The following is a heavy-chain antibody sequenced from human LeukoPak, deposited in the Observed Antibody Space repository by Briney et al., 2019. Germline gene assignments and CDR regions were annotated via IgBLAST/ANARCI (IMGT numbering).Heavy chain of an antibody. CDR2: MSSDGSNK. CDR3: ARDRGGSGSYYSDY. Sequence: GGSLRLSCAASGFTFSIYAMSWVRQAPGKGLEWVAAMSSDGSNKNYADSVKGRFTISRDNFKNTLFLGMNSLRPEDMAVYYCARDRGGSGSYYSDYWGQGTLVIVSS. J-gene: IGHJ4*02. CDR1: GFTFSIYA. D-gene: IGHD3-10*01. V-gene: IGHV3-30-3*01.